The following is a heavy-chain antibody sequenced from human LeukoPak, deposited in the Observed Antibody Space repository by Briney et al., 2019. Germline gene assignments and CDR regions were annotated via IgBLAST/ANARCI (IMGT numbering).Heavy chain of an antibody. CDR2: INHSGST. CDR1: GGSFSGYY. V-gene: IGHV4-34*01. D-gene: IGHD6-19*01. Sequence: SETLSLTCAVYGGSFSGYYWSWIRQPPGKGLEWIGEINHSGSTNYNPSLKSRVTISVDTSKNQFSLKLSSVTAADTAVYYCARGYVVAGNPHYFDYWGQGTLVTVSS. J-gene: IGHJ4*02. CDR3: ARGYVVAGNPHYFDY.